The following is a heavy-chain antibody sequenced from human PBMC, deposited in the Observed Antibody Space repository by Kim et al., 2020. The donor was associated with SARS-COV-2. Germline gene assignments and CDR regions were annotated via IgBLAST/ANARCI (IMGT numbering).Heavy chain of an antibody. D-gene: IGHD3-22*01. Sequence: SETLSLTCTVSGGSISSSSYYWGWIRQPPGKGLEWIGSIYYSGSTYYNPSLKSRVTISVDTSKNQFSLKLSSVTAADTAVYYCATMGQYYYDSAVLGGAFDIWGQGTMVTVSS. CDR1: GGSISSSSYY. J-gene: IGHJ3*02. CDR2: IYYSGST. V-gene: IGHV4-39*07. CDR3: ATMGQYYYDSAVLGGAFDI.